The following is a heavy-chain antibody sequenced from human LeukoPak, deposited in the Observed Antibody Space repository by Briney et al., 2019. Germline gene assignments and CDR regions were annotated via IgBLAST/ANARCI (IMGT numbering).Heavy chain of an antibody. Sequence: TGGSLRLSYAASGFTFSSYAMSWVRQAPGKGLEWVSAISGSGGSTYYADSVKGRFTISRDNSKNTLYLQMNSLRAEDTAVYYCAKGPSHYGDYYFDYWGQGTLVTASS. CDR1: GFTFSSYA. CDR2: ISGSGGST. D-gene: IGHD4-17*01. V-gene: IGHV3-23*01. CDR3: AKGPSHYGDYYFDY. J-gene: IGHJ4*02.